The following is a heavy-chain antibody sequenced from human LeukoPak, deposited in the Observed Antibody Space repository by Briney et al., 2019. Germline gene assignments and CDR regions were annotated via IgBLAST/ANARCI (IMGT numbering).Heavy chain of an antibody. CDR1: ADSITIYY. Sequence: PSETLSLTCSVPADSITIYYWTWIRQPPGKGLEWIGYIYYSGSTNYNPSLKSRVTISVDTSKNQFSLKLSSVTAADTAVYYCARAVAVAGLEAFDIWGQGTMVTVSS. D-gene: IGHD6-19*01. J-gene: IGHJ3*02. CDR2: IYYSGST. V-gene: IGHV4-59*01. CDR3: ARAVAVAGLEAFDI.